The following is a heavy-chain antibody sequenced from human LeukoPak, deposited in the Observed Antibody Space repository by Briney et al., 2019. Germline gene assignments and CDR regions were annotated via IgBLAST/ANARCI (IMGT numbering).Heavy chain of an antibody. CDR1: GGSFSGYY. CDR2: IYYSGST. D-gene: IGHD1-26*01. V-gene: IGHV4-59*01. Sequence: PSETLSLTCAVYGGSFSGYYWSWIRKPPGKGLEWIGHIYYSGSTNYDPPLKSRVTISVDMSKNEFSLKLTSVTAADTAVYYCTRGGVVGATNAFDIWGQGTIVTISS. J-gene: IGHJ3*02. CDR3: TRGGVVGATNAFDI.